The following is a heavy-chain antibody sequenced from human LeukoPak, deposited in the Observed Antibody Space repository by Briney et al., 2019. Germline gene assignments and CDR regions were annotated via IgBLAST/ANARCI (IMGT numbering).Heavy chain of an antibody. Sequence: ASVKVSCKASGYTFTSYDINWVRQATGQGLEWMGWMNPNSGNTGYAQKFQGRVTMTRNTSTSTVYMELSSLRSEDTAVYYCARGVTMIVGVDYWGQGTLVTVSS. CDR1: GYTFTSYD. CDR2: MNPNSGNT. D-gene: IGHD3-22*01. V-gene: IGHV1-8*01. CDR3: ARGVTMIVGVDY. J-gene: IGHJ4*02.